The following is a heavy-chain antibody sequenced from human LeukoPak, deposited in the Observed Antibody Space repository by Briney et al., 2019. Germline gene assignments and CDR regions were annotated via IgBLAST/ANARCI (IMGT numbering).Heavy chain of an antibody. CDR2: INPNRGDT. CDR3: AGDLPSGNHQRFYFDY. CDR1: GYSFTGYY. J-gene: IGHJ4*02. Sequence: ASVKVSCKVSGYSFTGYYIHWVRQAPGQGFEWMGWINPNRGDTNYAQKFQGRVTLTKDTSISTAFMELYSLRSDDTAVYYCAGDLPSGNHQRFYFDYWGRGTLITVSS. D-gene: IGHD1-14*01. V-gene: IGHV1-2*02.